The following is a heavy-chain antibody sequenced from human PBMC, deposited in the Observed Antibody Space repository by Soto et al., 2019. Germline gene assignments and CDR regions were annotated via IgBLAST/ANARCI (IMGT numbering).Heavy chain of an antibody. Sequence: QVQLVQSGAEVKKPGSSVKVSCKASGGTFSSYAISWVRQAPGQGREWMGGIIPIFGTANYAQKFQGRVTMTADEYTGTAYMELSSVRSEDTAVYYCARGNYYDSSGYYYAHYGMDVWGQGTTVTVSS. D-gene: IGHD3-22*01. CDR2: IIPIFGTA. CDR1: GGTFSSYA. V-gene: IGHV1-69*01. CDR3: ARGNYYDSSGYYYAHYGMDV. J-gene: IGHJ6*02.